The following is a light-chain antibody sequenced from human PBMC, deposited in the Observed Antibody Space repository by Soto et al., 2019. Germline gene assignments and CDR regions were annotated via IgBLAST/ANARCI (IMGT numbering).Light chain of an antibody. Sequence: DIQMTQSPSSLSASVGDRVTITCRASQSISSYLNWYQQKPGKAPNLLIYAASSLQSGVPSRFSGSGSGTEFTLTISSLQPEDFATYYCQQSYSTLYTFGQGTKREIK. V-gene: IGKV1-39*01. CDR2: AAS. CDR3: QQSYSTLYT. J-gene: IGKJ2*01. CDR1: QSISSY.